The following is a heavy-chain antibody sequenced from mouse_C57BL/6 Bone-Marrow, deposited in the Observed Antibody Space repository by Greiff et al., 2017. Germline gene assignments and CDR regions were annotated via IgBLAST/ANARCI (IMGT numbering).Heavy chain of an antibody. J-gene: IGHJ3*01. CDR2: INPNNGGT. D-gene: IGHD1-1*01. V-gene: IGHV1-18*01. CDR3: ARETITAVGGFAY. Sequence: VQLQQSGPELVKPGASVKIPCKASGYTFTDYNMDWVKQSHGKSLEWIGDINPNNGGTIYNQKFTGKATLTVDKSSSTAYMELRILTSEDTAVYYCARETITAVGGFAYWGQGTLVTVSA. CDR1: GYTFTDYN.